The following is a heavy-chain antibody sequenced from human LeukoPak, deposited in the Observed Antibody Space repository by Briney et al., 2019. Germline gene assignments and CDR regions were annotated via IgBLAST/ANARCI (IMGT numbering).Heavy chain of an antibody. CDR2: ISGSGGST. D-gene: IGHD6-19*01. Sequence: GGSLRLSCAASGFTVSSSYMSWVRQAPGKGLEWVSAISGSGGSTYYADSVKGRFTISRDNSKNTLYLQMNSLRAEDTAVYYCARSSSGDYDYWGQGTLVTVSS. V-gene: IGHV3-23*01. CDR1: GFTVSSSY. CDR3: ARSSSGDYDY. J-gene: IGHJ4*02.